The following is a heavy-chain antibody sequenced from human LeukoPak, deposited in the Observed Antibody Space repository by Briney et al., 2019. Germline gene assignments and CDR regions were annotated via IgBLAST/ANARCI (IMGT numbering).Heavy chain of an antibody. J-gene: IGHJ3*02. CDR3: ARVKEAFTVKDAFDI. CDR2: TYHRSKWYN. CDR1: GDSVSNKNTA. V-gene: IGHV6-1*01. Sequence: SQTLSLTCAISGDSVSNKNTAWNWIRQSPSRGLEWLGRTYHRSKWYNDYAVSVKGRISINPDTSKNQFALQLNSVTPEDTAVYYCARVKEAFTVKDAFDIWGQGTMVTVSS.